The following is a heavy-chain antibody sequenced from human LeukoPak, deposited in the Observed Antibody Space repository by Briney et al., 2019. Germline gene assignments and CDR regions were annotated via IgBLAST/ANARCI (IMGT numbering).Heavy chain of an antibody. Sequence: ASMTVSCTASGYTFSAYYMHWVRQAPGQGLEWMGWINPNNGGTKYAQKFHGRVTMTRDTSISTAYMELSRLRSDDTAVYYCARDPPPPPLGDYSAIDAFDMWGQGTMVTVSS. CDR2: INPNNGGT. J-gene: IGHJ3*02. CDR1: GYTFSAYY. D-gene: IGHD4-17*01. CDR3: ARDPPPPPLGDYSAIDAFDM. V-gene: IGHV1-2*02.